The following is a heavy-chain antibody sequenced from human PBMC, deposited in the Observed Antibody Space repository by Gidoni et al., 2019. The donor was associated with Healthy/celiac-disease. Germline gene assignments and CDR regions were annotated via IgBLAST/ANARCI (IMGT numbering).Heavy chain of an antibody. CDR3: ARHTPLWFDP. Sequence: SSSYYWGWIRQPPGKGLEWIGSIYYSGSTYYNPSLKSRVTISVDTSKNQFSLKLSSVTAADTAVYYCARHTPLWFDPWGQGTLVTVSS. CDR1: SSSYY. J-gene: IGHJ5*02. V-gene: IGHV4-39*01. CDR2: IYYSGST.